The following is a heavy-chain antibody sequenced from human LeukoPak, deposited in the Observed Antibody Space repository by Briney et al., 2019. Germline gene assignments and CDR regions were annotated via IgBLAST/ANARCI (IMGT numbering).Heavy chain of an antibody. CDR2: IYYSGST. D-gene: IGHD6-6*01. Sequence: SETLSLTCTVSGGSISSYYWSWIRQPPGKGLEWIGCIYYSGSTNYNPSLKSRVTISVDTSKNQFSLKLGSVTAADTAVYYCARGVSSSSSGDYYYYYMDVWGKGTTVTVSS. CDR1: GGSISSYY. V-gene: IGHV4-59*01. CDR3: ARGVSSSSSGDYYYYYMDV. J-gene: IGHJ6*03.